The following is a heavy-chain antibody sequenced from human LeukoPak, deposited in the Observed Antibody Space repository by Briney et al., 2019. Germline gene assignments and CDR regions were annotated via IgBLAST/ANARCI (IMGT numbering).Heavy chain of an antibody. CDR1: GFTFSTYA. J-gene: IGHJ4*02. CDR3: VCIPHLNG. V-gene: IGHV3-64D*06. D-gene: IGHD2-2*02. Sequence: GGSLRLSCSASGFTFSTYAMHWVRQAPGEGLECVSAISSNGVTTYYADSVKGRFTISRDNSKNILYLQMSSLRPEDTAVYYCVCIPHLNGWGQGSLVTVSS. CDR2: ISSNGVTT.